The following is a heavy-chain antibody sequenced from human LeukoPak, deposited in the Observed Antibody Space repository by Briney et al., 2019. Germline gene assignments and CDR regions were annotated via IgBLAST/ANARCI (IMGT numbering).Heavy chain of an antibody. CDR1: GYTFTSYY. CDR3: ARLYGSGSYYNFHYFDY. D-gene: IGHD3-10*01. V-gene: IGHV1-2*06. J-gene: IGHJ4*02. CDR2: INPNSGGT. Sequence: APVKVSCKASGYTFTSYYMHWVRQAPGQGLEWMGRINPNSGGTNYAQKFQGRVTMTRDTSISTAYMELSRLRSDDTAVYYCARLYGSGSYYNFHYFDYWGQGTLVTVSP.